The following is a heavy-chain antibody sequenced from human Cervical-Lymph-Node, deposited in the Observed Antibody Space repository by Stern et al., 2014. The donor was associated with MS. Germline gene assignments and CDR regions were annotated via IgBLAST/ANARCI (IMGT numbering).Heavy chain of an antibody. Sequence: EVQLVESGGGSVQPGGSLRLSCAGSGFTFSTYAMTWVRQAPGQGLEWVSTISGSGGRTYYADSVKGRFTISRDNSKNTLYLQMNSLRAEDTAVYYCAKDLGYCSSTSCYLAYWGQGTLVTVSS. D-gene: IGHD2-2*01. J-gene: IGHJ4*02. CDR1: GFTFSTYA. CDR3: AKDLGYCSSTSCYLAY. CDR2: ISGSGGRT. V-gene: IGHV3-23*04.